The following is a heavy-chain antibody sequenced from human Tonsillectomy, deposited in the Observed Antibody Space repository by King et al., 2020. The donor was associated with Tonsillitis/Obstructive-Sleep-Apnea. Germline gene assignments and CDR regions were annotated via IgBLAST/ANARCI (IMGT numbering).Heavy chain of an antibody. Sequence: QLQESGPGLVKPSQTLSLTCTFSGVSISSGGYYLSWIRQHPGKGLEWIGYIYYSGSTYYNPSLKSRVTISVDTSKNQVSLKLSSVTAADTAVYYCARTRDGYNYRYWGQGTLVTVPS. D-gene: IGHD5-24*01. V-gene: IGHV4-31*03. J-gene: IGHJ4*02. CDR1: GVSISSGGYY. CDR3: ARTRDGYNYRY. CDR2: IYYSGST.